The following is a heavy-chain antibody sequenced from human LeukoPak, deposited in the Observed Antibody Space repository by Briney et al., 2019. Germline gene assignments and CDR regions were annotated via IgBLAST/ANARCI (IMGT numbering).Heavy chain of an antibody. V-gene: IGHV4-34*01. CDR3: ARPPAGY. J-gene: IGHJ4*02. CDR2: IDRSGNT. Sequence: PSETLSLTCGAYGGSFSTYFWSWIRQPPGKGLEWIGNIDRSGNTNYNPSLKSRVTLSLDSSKNHFSLRLNSVTAADTAVYYCARPPAGYWGQGTLVTVSS. CDR1: GGSFSTYF.